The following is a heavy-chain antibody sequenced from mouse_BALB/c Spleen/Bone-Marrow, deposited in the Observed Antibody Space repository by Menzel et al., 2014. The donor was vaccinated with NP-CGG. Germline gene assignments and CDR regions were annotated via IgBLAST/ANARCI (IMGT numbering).Heavy chain of an antibody. D-gene: IGHD2-4*01. Sequence: EVQLQESGGGLVQPKGSLKLSCAASGFTFNTYGMHWVCQAPGKGLEWIARIRSKSNDYATYYADSVKDRLIISRDDSQSMLYLQMNNLKTEDTAMYYCVRDSDYGYYSMDYWGQGTSVTVSS. J-gene: IGHJ4*01. CDR1: GFTFNTYG. V-gene: IGHV10-3*03. CDR2: IRSKSNDYAT. CDR3: VRDSDYGYYSMDY.